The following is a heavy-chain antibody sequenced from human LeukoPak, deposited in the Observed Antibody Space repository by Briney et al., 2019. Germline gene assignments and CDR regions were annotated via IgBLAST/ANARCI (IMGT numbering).Heavy chain of an antibody. D-gene: IGHD2-8*01. V-gene: IGHV1-2*02. J-gene: IGHJ6*03. CDR2: INPNNGGT. CDR1: GYTFTGYY. CDR3: ARNGAPGPHYYYMDV. Sequence: PRASVKVSCKASGYTFTGYYMHWVRQAPGQGLEWMGWINPNNGGTNYAQKFQGRVTMTRGTSISTAYMELSRLKSDDTAVYYCARNGAPGPHYYYMDVWGKGTAVTVSS.